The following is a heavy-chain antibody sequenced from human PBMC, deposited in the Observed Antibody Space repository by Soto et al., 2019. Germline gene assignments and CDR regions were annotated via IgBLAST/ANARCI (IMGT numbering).Heavy chain of an antibody. CDR2: ISSSSSTI. V-gene: IGHV3-48*01. CDR3: ARVSPAAGTFYYKYMDV. CDR1: GFTFSSYS. J-gene: IGHJ6*03. D-gene: IGHD6-13*01. Sequence: PGGSLRLSCAASGFTFSSYSMNWVRQAPGKGLEWVSYISSSSSTIYYADSVKGRFTISRDNAKNSLYLQMNSLRAEDTAVYYCARVSPAAGTFYYKYMDVWGKGTTVTVSS.